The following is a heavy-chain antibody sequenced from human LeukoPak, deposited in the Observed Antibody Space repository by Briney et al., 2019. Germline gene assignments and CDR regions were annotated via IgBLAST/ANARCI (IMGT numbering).Heavy chain of an antibody. CDR1: GGSISSGGYY. J-gene: IGHJ4*02. CDR3: ARGPHDYGDLYYFDY. V-gene: IGHV4-31*03. CDR2: IYYSGST. D-gene: IGHD4-17*01. Sequence: ASQTLSLACTVSGGSISSGGYYWSWIRQHPGKGLEWIGYIYYSGSTYYNPSLKSRVTISVDTSKNQFSLKLSSVTAADTAVYYRARGPHDYGDLYYFDYWGQGTLVTVSS.